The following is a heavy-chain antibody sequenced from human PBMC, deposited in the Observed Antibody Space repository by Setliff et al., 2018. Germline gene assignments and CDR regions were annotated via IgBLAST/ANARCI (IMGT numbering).Heavy chain of an antibody. CDR1: GDSISSFSYY. CDR2: IYDSGKT. V-gene: IGHV4-39*01. J-gene: IGHJ4*02. D-gene: IGHD2-2*02. CDR3: ASCRFQVPYNY. Sequence: LSLTCTVPGDSISSFSYYWGWIRQPPGKGLEWIGTIYDSGKTYYNPSLKSRVTISVDTSKNQFSLKLNSVTAADTGVYYCASCRFQVPYNYWGQGTLVTV.